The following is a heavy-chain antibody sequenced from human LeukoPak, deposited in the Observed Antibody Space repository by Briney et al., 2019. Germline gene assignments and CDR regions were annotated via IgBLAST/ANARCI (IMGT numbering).Heavy chain of an antibody. CDR2: ISSSSTYI. J-gene: IGHJ3*01. D-gene: IGHD3-10*01. CDR1: GFTFSSYT. Sequence: PGGSLRLSCAASGFTFSSYTMNWVRQAPGKGLEWVSSISSSSTYIYYADSEKGRFTISRDNAKNSLYLQMNSLTAEDTAVYHCARVGSWDTFDVWGQGTMVTVSS. V-gene: IGHV3-21*01. CDR3: ARVGSWDTFDV.